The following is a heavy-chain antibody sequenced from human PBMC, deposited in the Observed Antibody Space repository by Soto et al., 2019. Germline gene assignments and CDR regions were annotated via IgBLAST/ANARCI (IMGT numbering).Heavy chain of an antibody. D-gene: IGHD6-19*01. CDR1: GFTFRSNA. V-gene: IGHV3-23*01. J-gene: IGHJ5*02. CDR3: VKTSSGWYYNWFDP. CDR2: ISGSGDNT. Sequence: PGGSLRLSCAASGFTFRSNAMSWVRQAPGKGLEWVSGISGSGDNTDYADSVKGRLTISRDNSKNTLYLQMNSLRAEDTAVYYCVKTSSGWYYNWFDPWGQGTLVTVSS.